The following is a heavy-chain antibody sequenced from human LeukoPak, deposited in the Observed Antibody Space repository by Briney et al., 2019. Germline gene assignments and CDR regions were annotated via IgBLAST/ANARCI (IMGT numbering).Heavy chain of an antibody. D-gene: IGHD3-3*01. CDR3: AKNFWSDKYYYYYMGV. J-gene: IGHJ6*03. V-gene: IGHV3-11*01. Sequence: GGSLRLSCAASGFILSDYYISWIRQAPGKGLEWVSYISSSGSTIYYADSVKGRFTISRDNSKNTLNLQMNSLRADDTAVYYCAKNFWSDKYYYYYMGVCGKGTTVTVSS. CDR1: GFILSDYY. CDR2: ISSSGSTI.